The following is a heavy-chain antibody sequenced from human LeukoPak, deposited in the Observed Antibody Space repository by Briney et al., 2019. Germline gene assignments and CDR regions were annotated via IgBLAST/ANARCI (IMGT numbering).Heavy chain of an antibody. D-gene: IGHD6-19*01. CDR1: GGSVSGHY. CDR2: IYASGST. CDR3: AREAPGGSGWTYFDY. Sequence: PSETLSLTCAVSGGSVSGHYWDWIRQPPGKGLEWIGYIYASGSTNYNPSLKSRATISVDTSENHFSLKLTSVTAADTAVYYCAREAPGGSGWTYFDYWGQGSLVTVSS. V-gene: IGHV4-59*02. J-gene: IGHJ4*02.